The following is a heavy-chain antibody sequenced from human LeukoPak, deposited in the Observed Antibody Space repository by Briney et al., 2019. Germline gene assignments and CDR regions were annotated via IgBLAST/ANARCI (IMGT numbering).Heavy chain of an antibody. J-gene: IGHJ3*02. Sequence: GGSLRLSCAASGFTFSSSWMHWVRQAPGKGLVWVSLINNDGTTTYADSVKGRFTISRDSAKNTLYLQMNSLTAEDTAVYYCTRDWHGPYIWGQGTMVTVSS. CDR3: TRDWHGPYI. CDR2: INNDGTT. D-gene: IGHD5-24*01. CDR1: GFTFSSSW. V-gene: IGHV3-74*01.